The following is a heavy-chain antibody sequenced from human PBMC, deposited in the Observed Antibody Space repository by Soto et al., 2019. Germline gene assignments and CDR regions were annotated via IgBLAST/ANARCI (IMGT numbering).Heavy chain of an antibody. J-gene: IGHJ4*02. CDR1: GGSISSGGYF. D-gene: IGHD1-26*01. V-gene: IGHV4-31*03. Sequence: SETLSLTCSVSGGSISSGGYFYSWIRQHPGQGLEWIGSIYYSGRTYYNASLQSRLSMSVDTSKNHFSLKLTSVTAADTAVYFCARLAKEENPKVGSWYFFDYWGQGVMVTVSS. CDR2: IYYSGRT. CDR3: ARLAKEENPKVGSWYFFDY.